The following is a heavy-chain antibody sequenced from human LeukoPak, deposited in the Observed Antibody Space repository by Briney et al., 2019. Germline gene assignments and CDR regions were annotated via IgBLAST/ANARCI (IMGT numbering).Heavy chain of an antibody. CDR3: ARLLSGWYLADY. CDR2: ITASGTAM. Sequence: PGGSLRLSCAASGFTFSSYSMNWVRQAPGKGLEWVSHITASGTAMLYADSVKGRFTISRDNAKNSLYLQMNSLRAEDTAIYYCARLLSGWYLADYWGQGTLVTVSS. CDR1: GFTFSSYS. D-gene: IGHD6-19*01. J-gene: IGHJ4*02. V-gene: IGHV3-48*01.